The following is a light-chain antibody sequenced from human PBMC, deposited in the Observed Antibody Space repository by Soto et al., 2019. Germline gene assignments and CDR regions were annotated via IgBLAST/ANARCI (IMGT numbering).Light chain of an antibody. J-gene: IGLJ3*02. Sequence: QSVLTQPASVSGSPGQSITISCSGTSSDVGRYNYVSWYQQHPGKVPKLIIYEVSLRPSRVSNRFSGSKSGNTASLTISGLQTEDEADYYCTSYTITNTLLFGGGTQLTVL. CDR3: TSYTITNTLL. CDR1: SSDVGRYNY. V-gene: IGLV2-14*01. CDR2: EVS.